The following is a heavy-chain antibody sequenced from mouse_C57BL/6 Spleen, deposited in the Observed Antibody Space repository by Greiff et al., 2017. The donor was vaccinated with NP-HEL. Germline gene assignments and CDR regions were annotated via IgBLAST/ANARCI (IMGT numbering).Heavy chain of an antibody. CDR1: GYTFTDYY. J-gene: IGHJ1*03. V-gene: IGHV1-75*01. CDR2: IFPGSGST. D-gene: IGHD2-4*01. CDR3: ARKVYYDYDGWYFDV. Sequence: QVQLQQSGPELVKPGASVKISCKASGYTFTDYYINWVKQRPGQGLEWIGWIFPGSGSTYYNEKFKGKATLTVDKSSSTAYMLLSSLTSEDSAVYFCARKVYYDYDGWYFDVWGTGTTVTVSS.